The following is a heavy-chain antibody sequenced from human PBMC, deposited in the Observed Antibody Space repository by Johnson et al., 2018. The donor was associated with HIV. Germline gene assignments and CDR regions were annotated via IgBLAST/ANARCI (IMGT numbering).Heavy chain of an antibody. CDR2: VGIAGDT. J-gene: IGHJ3*02. CDR3: ARGGPGYDYDSLQQPFDI. D-gene: IGHD3-22*01. CDR1: GFTFSSYD. Sequence: MLLVESGGGLVQPGGSLRLSCAASGFTFSSYDMHWVRQTTGKGLEWVSAVGIAGDTYYPGSVKGRFIISRDNARNSFYLQMNSLRAGDTAVYFCARGGPGYDYDSLQQPFDIWGQGTMVTVSS. V-gene: IGHV3-13*01.